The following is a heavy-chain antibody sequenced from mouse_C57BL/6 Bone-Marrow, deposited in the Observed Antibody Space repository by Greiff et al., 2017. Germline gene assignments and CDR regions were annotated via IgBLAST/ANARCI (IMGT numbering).Heavy chain of an antibody. CDR2: INPNNGGT. D-gene: IGHD2-4*01. J-gene: IGHJ4*01. CDR1: GYTFTDYY. Sequence: VQLQQSGPELVKPGASVKISCKASGYTFTDYYMNWVKQSHGKSLEWIGDINPNNGGTSYNQKFKGKATLTVDKSSSTAYMELRSLTSEDSAVYYCARRDDYDGAMDYWGQGTSVTVSS. CDR3: ARRDDYDGAMDY. V-gene: IGHV1-26*01.